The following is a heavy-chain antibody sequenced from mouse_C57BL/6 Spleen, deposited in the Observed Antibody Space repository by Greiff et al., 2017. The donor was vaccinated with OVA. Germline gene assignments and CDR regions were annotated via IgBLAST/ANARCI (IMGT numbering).Heavy chain of an antibody. CDR1: GFSLTSYG. CDR2: IWSGGRT. CDR3: ARIALYCYFDY. V-gene: IGHV2-2*01. J-gene: IGHJ2*01. Sequence: QVQLQQSGPGLVQPSQSLSITCTVSGFSLTSYGVHWVRQSPGKGLEWLGVIWSGGRTDYNAAFIYRLSISKDNSKSQVFFKMNSLQADDTAIYYCARIALYCYFDYWGQGTTLTVSS. D-gene: IGHD2-3*01.